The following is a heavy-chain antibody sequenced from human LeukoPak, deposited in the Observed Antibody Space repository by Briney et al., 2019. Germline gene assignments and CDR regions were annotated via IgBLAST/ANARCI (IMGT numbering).Heavy chain of an antibody. CDR1: GFTFSSYA. D-gene: IGHD2-15*01. CDR3: AALGIVVVVAATATNWFDP. J-gene: IGHJ5*02. Sequence: GGSLRLSCAASGFTFSSYAMHWVRQAPGKGLEWVAVISYDGSNKYYADSVKGRFTISRDNSKNTLYLQMNSLRAEDTAVYYCAALGIVVVVAATATNWFDPSGQGTLVTVSS. V-gene: IGHV3-30*04. CDR2: ISYDGSNK.